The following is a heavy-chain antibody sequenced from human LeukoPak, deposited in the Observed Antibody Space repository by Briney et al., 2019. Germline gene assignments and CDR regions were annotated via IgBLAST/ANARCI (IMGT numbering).Heavy chain of an antibody. CDR2: IIPIFGTA. V-gene: IGHV1-69*05. Sequence: SVKVSCKASGGTFSSYAISWVRQAPGQGLEWMGGIIPIFGTANYAQKFQGRVTITTDESTSTAYMELSSLRSEDTAVYYCARTVTPPLGGSWFDPWGQGTLVTVS. J-gene: IGHJ5*02. D-gene: IGHD4-17*01. CDR1: GGTFSSYA. CDR3: ARTVTPPLGGSWFDP.